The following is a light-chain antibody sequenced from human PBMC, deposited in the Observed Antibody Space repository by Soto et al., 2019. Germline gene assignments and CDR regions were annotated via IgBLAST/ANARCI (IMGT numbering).Light chain of an antibody. CDR1: QSISSW. V-gene: IGKV1-5*01. J-gene: IGKJ1*01. CDR2: DAS. Sequence: DIQMTQSPSTLPASLGDRVTITCRTSQSISSWLAWYQQKPGKAPKLLIYDASSLESGVPSRFSGGGSGTEFTLTISSLQPDDFATYYCQQYNSYSTFGQGTKVDIK. CDR3: QQYNSYST.